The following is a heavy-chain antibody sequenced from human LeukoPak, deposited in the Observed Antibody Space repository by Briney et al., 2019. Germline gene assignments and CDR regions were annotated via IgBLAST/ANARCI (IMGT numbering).Heavy chain of an antibody. CDR2: VNHIGRT. V-gene: IGHV4-34*01. CDR3: ARRIMITFGGVRDFDY. Sequence: PSETLSLTCAVYGESFSGYYWSWIRQPPGKGLEWIGEVNHIGRTNYNPSLKSRVTISVDTSKSQFSLKLSSVTAADTAVYYCARRIMITFGGVRDFDYWGQGTLVTVSS. D-gene: IGHD3-16*01. CDR1: GESFSGYY. J-gene: IGHJ4*02.